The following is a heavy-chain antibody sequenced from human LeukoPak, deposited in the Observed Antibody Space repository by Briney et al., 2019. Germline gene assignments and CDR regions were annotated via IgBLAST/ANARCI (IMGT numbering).Heavy chain of an antibody. V-gene: IGHV3-53*01. CDR1: GFTVSSNY. J-gene: IGHJ6*02. Sequence: GGSLRLSCAASGFTVSSNYMSWVRQAPGKGLERVSVIYSGGSTYYADSVKGRFTISRDNSKNTLYLQMNSLRAEDTAVYYCARGPWDYYGMDVWGQGTTVTVSS. CDR2: IYSGGST. CDR3: ARGPWDYYGMDV. D-gene: IGHD7-27*01.